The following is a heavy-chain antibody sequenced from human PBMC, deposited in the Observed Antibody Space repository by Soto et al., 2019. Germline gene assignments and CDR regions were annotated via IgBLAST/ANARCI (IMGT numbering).Heavy chain of an antibody. J-gene: IGHJ4*02. CDR1: GYTFTSYG. Sequence: QVQLVQSGAEVKKPGASGKVSCKASGYTFTSYGISWVRQAPGQGLEWMGWISAYNGNTNYAQKLQGRVTMTTGTSTSTAYRELGSLRSDDTAVYYCARGASQWLVQNRGLDYWGQGTLVTVSS. CDR2: ISAYNGNT. D-gene: IGHD6-19*01. V-gene: IGHV1-18*01. CDR3: ARGASQWLVQNRGLDY.